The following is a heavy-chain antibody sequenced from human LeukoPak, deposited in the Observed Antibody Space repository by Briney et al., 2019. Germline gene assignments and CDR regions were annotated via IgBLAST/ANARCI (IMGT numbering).Heavy chain of an antibody. D-gene: IGHD3-10*02. V-gene: IGHV4-30-2*01. CDR3: ARDPVRGVLDY. CDR1: GGSISSGGYY. J-gene: IGHJ4*02. CDR2: IYHSGST. Sequence: SETLSLTCTVSGGSISSGGYYWSWIRQPPGKGLEWIGYIYHSGSTYYNPSLKSRVTISVDRSKNQFSLKLSSATAADTAVYYCARDPVRGVLDYWGQRTLVTVSS.